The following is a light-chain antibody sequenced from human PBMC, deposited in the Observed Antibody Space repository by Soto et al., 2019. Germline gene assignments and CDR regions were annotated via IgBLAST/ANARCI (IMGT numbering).Light chain of an antibody. CDR1: SSNIGSNY. CDR2: RNN. Sequence: VLTQPPSASGTPGQRVTISCSGSSSNIGSNYVYWYQQLPGTAPKLLIYRNNQRPSGVPDRFSGSKSGTSASLAISGLRSEDEADYYCAAWDDSLSGPHYVFGTGTKVTVL. CDR3: AAWDDSLSGPHYV. J-gene: IGLJ1*01. V-gene: IGLV1-47*01.